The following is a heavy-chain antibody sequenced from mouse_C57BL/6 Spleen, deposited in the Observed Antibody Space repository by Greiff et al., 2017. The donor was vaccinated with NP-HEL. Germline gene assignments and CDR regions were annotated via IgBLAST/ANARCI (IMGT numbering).Heavy chain of an antibody. D-gene: IGHD2-10*01. CDR2: FHPYNDDT. CDR1: GYTFTTYP. V-gene: IGHV1-47*01. Sequence: QVHVKQSGAELVKPGASVKMSCKASGYTFTTYPIEWMKQNPGKSLEWIGNFHPYNDDTKYNEKFKGKATLTVEKSSSTVYLELSRLTSDDSAVYYCARRGAYYPYFDVWGTGTTVTVSS. CDR3: ARRGAYYPYFDV. J-gene: IGHJ1*03.